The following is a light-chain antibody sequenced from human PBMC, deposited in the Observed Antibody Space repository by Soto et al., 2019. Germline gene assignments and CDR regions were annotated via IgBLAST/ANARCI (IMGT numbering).Light chain of an antibody. Sequence: QSALTQPASVSGSPGQSITISCTGTSSDVGSYNLVSWYQQQPGKAPKLMIYEVSKRPSGVSNRFSGSKSGNTASLTISGLQAEDEADYYCCSYVGSSTFAYVFGTGTKGTVL. J-gene: IGLJ1*01. CDR1: SSDVGSYNL. V-gene: IGLV2-23*02. CDR3: CSYVGSSTFAYV. CDR2: EVS.